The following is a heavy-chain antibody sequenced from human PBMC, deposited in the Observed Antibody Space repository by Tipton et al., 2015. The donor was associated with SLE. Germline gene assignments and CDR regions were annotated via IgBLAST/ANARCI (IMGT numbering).Heavy chain of an antibody. CDR2: IFYTGTT. J-gene: IGHJ3*02. CDR3: VRQLTTETTFVLDVFDI. D-gene: IGHD4-17*01. Sequence: LRLSCTVSGDSISGDYYWSWIRHHPAKGLEWIGYIFYTGTTHYNPSLESRLSISIDRSKNQFSLSLTSVTAADTGVYYCVRQLTTETTFVLDVFDIWGQGTMVTVSS. CDR1: GDSISGDYY. V-gene: IGHV4-31*03.